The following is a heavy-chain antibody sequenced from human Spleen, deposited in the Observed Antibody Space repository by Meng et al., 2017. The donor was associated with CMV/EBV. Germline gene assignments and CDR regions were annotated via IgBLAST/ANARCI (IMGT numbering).Heavy chain of an antibody. CDR3: AKDRGWTAAANYYFDY. CDR2: IKQDGSEK. J-gene: IGHJ4*02. CDR1: GFTFSSYW. Sequence: GESLKISCAASGFTFSSYWMSWVRQAPGKGLEWVANIKQDGSEKYYVDPVKGRFTISRDNSKNTLYLQMNSLRAEDTAMYYCAKDRGWTAAANYYFDYWGQGTLVTVSS. D-gene: IGHD2-2*01. V-gene: IGHV3-7*01.